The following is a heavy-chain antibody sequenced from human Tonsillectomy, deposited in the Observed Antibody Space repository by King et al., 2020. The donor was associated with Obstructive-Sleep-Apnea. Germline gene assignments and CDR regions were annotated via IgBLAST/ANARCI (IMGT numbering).Heavy chain of an antibody. Sequence: MQLQESGPGLVKPSGTLSLTCAVSGDSISSSNWWSWVRQPPGKGLEWIGEIYHSGSTNYNPSLKSRVTISVDKSNNQFSLKLSSVTAADTAVYYCARAGDWYRYYGMDVWGQGTTVTVSS. CDR1: GDSISSSNW. D-gene: IGHD3-9*01. CDR3: ARAGDWYRYYGMDV. CDR2: IYHSGST. V-gene: IGHV4-4*02. J-gene: IGHJ6*02.